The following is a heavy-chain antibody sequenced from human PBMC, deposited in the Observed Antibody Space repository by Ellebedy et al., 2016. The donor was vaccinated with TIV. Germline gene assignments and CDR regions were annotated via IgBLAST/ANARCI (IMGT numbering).Heavy chain of an antibody. CDR3: ARAIGETITIAEYFQH. J-gene: IGHJ1*01. D-gene: IGHD3-10*01. CDR2: ISAYNGNA. Sequence: AASVKVSCKASGYTFTSYGISWVRQAPGQGLEWMAWISAYNGNAFYSLKFQDRVTVTRDTSRSTAYMELRSLRSDDTAVYYCARAIGETITIAEYFQHWGQGTLVTVSS. V-gene: IGHV1-18*01. CDR1: GYTFTSYG.